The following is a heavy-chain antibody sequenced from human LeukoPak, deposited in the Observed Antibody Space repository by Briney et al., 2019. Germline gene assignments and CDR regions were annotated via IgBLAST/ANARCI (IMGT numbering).Heavy chain of an antibody. J-gene: IGHJ4*02. Sequence: GGSLRLSCAASGFTFSSYWMHWVRQAPGKGLEWVSLISWDGGSTYYADSVKGRFTISRDNSKNTLYLQMNSLRAEDTAVYYCAITKGYRGSYWEDYWGQGTLVTVSS. V-gene: IGHV3-NL1*01. CDR2: ISWDGGST. D-gene: IGHD1-26*01. CDR1: GFTFSSYW. CDR3: AITKGYRGSYWEDY.